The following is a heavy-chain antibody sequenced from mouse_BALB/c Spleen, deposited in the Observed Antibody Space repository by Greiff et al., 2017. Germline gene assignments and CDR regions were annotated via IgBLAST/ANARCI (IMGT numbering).Heavy chain of an antibody. J-gene: IGHJ3*01. D-gene: IGHD2-1*01. CDR1: GYTFTDYN. CDR2: IYPYNGGT. V-gene: IGHV1S29*02. CDR3: ASYGNYGAWFAY. Sequence: EVQLQQSGPELVKPGASVKISCKASGYTFTDYNMHWVKQSHGKSLEWIGYIYPYNGGTGYNQKFKSKATLTVDNSSSTAYMELRSLTSEDSAVYYCASYGNYGAWFAYWGQGTLVTVSA.